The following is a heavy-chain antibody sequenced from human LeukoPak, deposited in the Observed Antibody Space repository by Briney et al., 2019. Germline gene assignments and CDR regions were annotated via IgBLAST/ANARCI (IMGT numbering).Heavy chain of an antibody. CDR3: ARGTGPGYYHY. Sequence: GGSLRLSCAASGFTFSSYWMHWVRQAPGKGLVWVSGIRSDGSTTSYADSVKGRFTISRDNAKNTLYLQMNSLRAEDTAVYYCARGTGPGYYHYWGQGPLVTVSS. CDR2: IRSDGSTT. CDR1: GFTFSSYW. V-gene: IGHV3-74*01. J-gene: IGHJ4*02.